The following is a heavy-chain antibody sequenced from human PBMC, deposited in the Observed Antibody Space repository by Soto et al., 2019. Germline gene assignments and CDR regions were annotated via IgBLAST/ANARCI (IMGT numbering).Heavy chain of an antibody. Sequence: VQLLESGGGLVQPGGSRRLSCVVSGFTLGYDGVTWGRQAPGKGLEWVSGFSGGRGTTHYRDSVRGRFTISRDDSKSTVYLQMNRLGVDDTAVYYCGKWNGFGDQWGPGTLVTVSS. CDR2: FSGGRGTT. D-gene: IGHD1-1*01. CDR3: GKWNGFGDQ. J-gene: IGHJ4*02. V-gene: IGHV3-23*01. CDR1: GFTLGYDG.